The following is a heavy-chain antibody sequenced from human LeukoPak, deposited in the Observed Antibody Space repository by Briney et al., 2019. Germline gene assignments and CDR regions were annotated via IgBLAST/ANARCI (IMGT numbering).Heavy chain of an antibody. J-gene: IGHJ3*02. D-gene: IGHD3-22*01. CDR1: GGSFSGYY. Sequence: SETLSLTCAVYGGSFSGYYWSWIRQPPGKGLEWIGEINHSGSTNYNPSPKSRVTISVDTSKNQFSLKLSSVTAADTAVYYCARQAPRDSSGYYLLQFGAFDIWGQGTMVTVSS. CDR2: INHSGST. CDR3: ARQAPRDSSGYYLLQFGAFDI. V-gene: IGHV4-34*01.